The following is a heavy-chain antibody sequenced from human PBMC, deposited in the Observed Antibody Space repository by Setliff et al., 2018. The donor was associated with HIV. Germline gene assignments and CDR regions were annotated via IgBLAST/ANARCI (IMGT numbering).Heavy chain of an antibody. V-gene: IGHV4-34*01. J-gene: IGHJ4*02. Sequence: SETLSLTCAVYGGSFSGYYWSWIRQPPGKGLEWIGEINHSGSTNYNPSLKSRVAISVDTSKNQLSVKLSSVTAADTAVYYCARGRHYSSSAPFAIDFWGQGMLV. CDR2: INHSGST. CDR1: GGSFSGYY. CDR3: ARGRHYSSSAPFAIDF. D-gene: IGHD6-6*01.